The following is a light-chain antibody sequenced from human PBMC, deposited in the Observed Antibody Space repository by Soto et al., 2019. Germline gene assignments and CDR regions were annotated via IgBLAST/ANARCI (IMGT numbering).Light chain of an antibody. Sequence: QSVLTQRPSASGSPGQSVAISCTGTSSDVGGYNYVSWYQQHPGKAPKLMIYEVNKRPSGVPDRFSGSKSGNTASLTVSGLQAEDEADYYCTSYAGRDNLIFGGGTKLTVL. CDR2: EVN. V-gene: IGLV2-8*01. CDR1: SSDVGGYNY. J-gene: IGLJ2*01. CDR3: TSYAGRDNLI.